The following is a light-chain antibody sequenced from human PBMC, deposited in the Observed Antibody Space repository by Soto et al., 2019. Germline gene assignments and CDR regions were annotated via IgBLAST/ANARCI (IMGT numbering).Light chain of an antibody. J-gene: IGLJ3*02. CDR3: FSLVGTTPPQWV. Sequence: QSALTQPASVSGSPGQSITISCTGTSSDVGTYNLVSWYQQHPGKAPKLMIFEVSKRPSGVSNRFSVSKSGNTASLTLSGLQAEDEADYYCFSLVGTTPPQWVFCGGTTLTVL. CDR2: EVS. CDR1: SSDVGTYNL. V-gene: IGLV2-23*02.